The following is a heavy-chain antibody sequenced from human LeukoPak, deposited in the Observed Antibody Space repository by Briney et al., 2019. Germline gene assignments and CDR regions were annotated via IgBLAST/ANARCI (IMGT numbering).Heavy chain of an antibody. V-gene: IGHV3-30-3*01. D-gene: IGHD6-19*01. Sequence: GRSLRLSCAASGFTFSSYAMHWVRQAPGKGLEWVAVISYDGSNKYYADSVKGRFTISRDNSKNTLYLQMNSLRAEDTAVYYCASPYSSGWYEAYYFDYWGQGTLVTVSS. CDR1: GFTFSSYA. CDR3: ASPYSSGWYEAYYFDY. J-gene: IGHJ4*02. CDR2: ISYDGSNK.